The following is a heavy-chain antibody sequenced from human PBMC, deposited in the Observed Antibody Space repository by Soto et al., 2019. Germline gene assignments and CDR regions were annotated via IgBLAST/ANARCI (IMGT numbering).Heavy chain of an antibody. J-gene: IGHJ3*02. CDR1: GYTFTSYG. D-gene: IGHD3-22*01. V-gene: IGHV1-18*01. Sequence: ASVKVSCKASGYTFTSYGISWVRQAPGQGLEWMGWISAYNGNTNYAQKLQGRVTMTTDTSTSTAYMELRSLRSDDTAVYYCARGASYYYDSSGYSDAFEIWGKGTMVTVSS. CDR3: ARGASYYYDSSGYSDAFEI. CDR2: ISAYNGNT.